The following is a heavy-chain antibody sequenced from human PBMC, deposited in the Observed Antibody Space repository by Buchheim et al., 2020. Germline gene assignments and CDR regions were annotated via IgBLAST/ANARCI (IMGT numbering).Heavy chain of an antibody. Sequence: EVQLLESGGGLVQPGGSLRLSCAASGSTFSSYAMSWVRQAPGKGLEWVSAISGSGGSTYYADSVKGRFTISRDNSKNTLYLQMNSLRAEDTAVYYCAKGGRGGRILRVFGLSYFDYWGQGTL. CDR1: GSTFSSYA. V-gene: IGHV3-23*01. D-gene: IGHD3-3*01. CDR2: ISGSGGST. J-gene: IGHJ4*02. CDR3: AKGGRGGRILRVFGLSYFDY.